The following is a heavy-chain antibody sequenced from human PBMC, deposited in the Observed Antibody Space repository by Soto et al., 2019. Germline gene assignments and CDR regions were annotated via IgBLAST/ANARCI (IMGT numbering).Heavy chain of an antibody. CDR2: IYYSGST. CDR1: GGSISSSSYY. V-gene: IGHV4-39*01. CDR3: ARHQGYSSSWPTDPNSDY. D-gene: IGHD6-13*01. J-gene: IGHJ4*02. Sequence: QLQLQESGPGLVKPSETLSLTCTVSGGSISSSSYYWGWIRQPPGKGLEWIGSIYYSGSTYYNPSLTSRVTISVDTSKNQFSLKLSSVTAADTAVYYCARHQGYSSSWPTDPNSDYWGQGTLVTVSS.